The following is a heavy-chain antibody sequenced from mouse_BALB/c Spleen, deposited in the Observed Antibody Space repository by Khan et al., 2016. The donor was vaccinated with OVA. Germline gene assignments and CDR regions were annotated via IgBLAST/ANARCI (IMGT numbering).Heavy chain of an antibody. Sequence: VQLQQSGAELARPGASVKMSCKASGYTFTSYTIHWIKKRPGQGLEWIGYINPSNGYTNYNQKFKNTATLTTAKSSTTAYLQLSSLTSDDSAVYNCVRDGAYHRNDGWFAYWGQGTLVTVSA. V-gene: IGHV1-4*01. CDR2: INPSNGYT. CDR3: VRDGAYHRNDGWFAY. J-gene: IGHJ3*01. CDR1: GYTFTSYT. D-gene: IGHD2-14*01.